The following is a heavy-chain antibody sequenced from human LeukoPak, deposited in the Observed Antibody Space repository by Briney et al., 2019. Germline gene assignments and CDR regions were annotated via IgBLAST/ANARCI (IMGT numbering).Heavy chain of an antibody. Sequence: ASVKVSCKASGYTFTGYYMHWVRQAPGQGLEWMGWINPNSGGTNYAQKFQGRVTMTRDTSISTAYMELSRLRSDDTAVYYCARVWDLLSGYASWGQRTLVTVSS. V-gene: IGHV1-2*02. J-gene: IGHJ5*02. CDR2: INPNSGGT. D-gene: IGHD5-12*01. CDR3: ARVWDLLSGYAS. CDR1: GYTFTGYY.